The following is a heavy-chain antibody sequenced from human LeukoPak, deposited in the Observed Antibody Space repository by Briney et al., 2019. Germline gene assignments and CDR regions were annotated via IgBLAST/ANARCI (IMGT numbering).Heavy chain of an antibody. CDR3: ARGGIITGSNFDY. CDR2: INHSGST. Sequence: SETLSLTCTVSGGSISSYYWSWIRQPPGKGLEWIGEINHSGSTNYNPSLKSRVTISVDTSRNQFSLKLSSVTAADTAVYYCARGGIITGSNFDYWGQGTLVTVSS. D-gene: IGHD1-20*01. CDR1: GGSISSYY. J-gene: IGHJ4*02. V-gene: IGHV4-34*01.